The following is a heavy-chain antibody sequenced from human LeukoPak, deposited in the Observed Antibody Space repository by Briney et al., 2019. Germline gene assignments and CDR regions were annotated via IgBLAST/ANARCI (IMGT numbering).Heavy chain of an antibody. CDR3: ARSITIFGVVIIPHDTFDI. D-gene: IGHD3-3*01. V-gene: IGHV1-69*01. Sequence: GSSVKVSCKASGGTFSRFTISWVRQAPGQGFEWMGGITPIFGTANFAQKFQGRVSITADESTSTAFMELSSLRSEDTAVYYCARSITIFGVVIIPHDTFDIWGQGTMVTVSS. CDR1: GGTFSRFT. J-gene: IGHJ3*02. CDR2: ITPIFGTA.